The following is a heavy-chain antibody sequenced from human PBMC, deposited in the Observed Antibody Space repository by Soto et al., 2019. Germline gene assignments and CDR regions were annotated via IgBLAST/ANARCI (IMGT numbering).Heavy chain of an antibody. Sequence: GGSLRLSCAASGFTFSSYAMSWVRQAPGKGLEWVSAISGSGGSTYYADSVKGRFTISRDNFKNTLYLQMNSLRAEDTAVYYCAKDSSSWYFQHWGQGTLVTVSS. CDR2: ISGSGGST. D-gene: IGHD6-13*01. CDR1: GFTFSSYA. CDR3: AKDSSSWYFQH. J-gene: IGHJ1*01. V-gene: IGHV3-23*01.